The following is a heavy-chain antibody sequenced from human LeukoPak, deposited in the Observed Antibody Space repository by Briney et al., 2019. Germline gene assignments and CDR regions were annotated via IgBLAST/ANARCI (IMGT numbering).Heavy chain of an antibody. Sequence: PGGSLRLSCAASGFTFSSYEMNWVRQAPGKGLERVSYISSSGSTIYYADSVKGRFTISRDNSKNTLYLQMNSLRAEDTAVYYCARDHSVDTAMVPDYWGQGTLVTVSS. CDR2: ISSSGSTI. CDR3: ARDHSVDTAMVPDY. D-gene: IGHD5-18*01. CDR1: GFTFSSYE. J-gene: IGHJ4*02. V-gene: IGHV3-48*03.